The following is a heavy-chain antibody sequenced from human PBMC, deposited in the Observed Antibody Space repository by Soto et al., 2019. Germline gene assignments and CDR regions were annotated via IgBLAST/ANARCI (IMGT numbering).Heavy chain of an antibody. V-gene: IGHV4-59*01. Sequence: PSETLSLTCTVSGGSISSYYWRWIRQPPGKGLEWIGYIYYSGSTNYNPSLKRRVTISVDTSKNQFSLKLSSVTAADTAVYYCARSIRGDYVNYFDYWGQGTLVTVSS. D-gene: IGHD4-17*01. CDR3: ARSIRGDYVNYFDY. CDR1: GGSISSYY. J-gene: IGHJ4*02. CDR2: IYYSGST.